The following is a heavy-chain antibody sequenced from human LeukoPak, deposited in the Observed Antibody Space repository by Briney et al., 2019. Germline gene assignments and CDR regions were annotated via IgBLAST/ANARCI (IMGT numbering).Heavy chain of an antibody. J-gene: IGHJ3*02. V-gene: IGHV3-74*01. CDR3: ASYCSGGSCYWAPDAFDI. CDR1: GFTFSSYW. D-gene: IGHD2-15*01. CDR2: INSDGSNT. Sequence: PGGSLRLSCAASGFTFSSYWMHWVRQAPGKGLVWVSRINSDGSNTSYADSVKGRFTISRDNAKNTLYLQMNSLRAKDTAVYYCASYCSGGSCYWAPDAFDIWGQGTMVTVSS.